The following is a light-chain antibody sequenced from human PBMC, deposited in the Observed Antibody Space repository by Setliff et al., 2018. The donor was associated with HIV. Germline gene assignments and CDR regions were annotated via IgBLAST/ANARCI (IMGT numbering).Light chain of an antibody. CDR3: SSYTSSNNYV. CDR2: DVS. CDR1: SSDVGDYNY. V-gene: IGLV2-14*01. Sequence: QSALTQPASVSGSPGQSITISCTGTSSDVGDYNYVSWYQQHPGKAPKLMIYDVSKRPSGVSNRFSGSESGNTASLTISGLQAEDEADYYCSSYTSSNNYVFGSGTKVTVL. J-gene: IGLJ1*01.